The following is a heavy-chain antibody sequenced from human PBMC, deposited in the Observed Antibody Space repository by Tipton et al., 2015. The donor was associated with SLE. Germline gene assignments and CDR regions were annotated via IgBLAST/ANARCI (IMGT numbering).Heavy chain of an antibody. CDR1: GFTFSNAW. Sequence: SLRLSCAASGFTFSNAWMSWVRQAPGKGLEWVGRIKSKTDGGTTDYAAPVKGRFTISRDDSKKTLYLQMNSLKTEDTAVYYCTTDPFVVVPAAIGHYYYGMDVWGQGTTVTVSS. V-gene: IGHV3-15*01. J-gene: IGHJ6*02. D-gene: IGHD2-2*02. CDR3: TTDPFVVVPAAIGHYYYGMDV. CDR2: IKSKTDGGTT.